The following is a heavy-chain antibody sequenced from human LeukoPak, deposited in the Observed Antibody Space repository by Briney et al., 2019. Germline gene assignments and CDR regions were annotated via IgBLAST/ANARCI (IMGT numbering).Heavy chain of an antibody. Sequence: PSETLSLTCTVSGDSISSYYWSWIRQSPGKGLEWIGYIHNSGSPTYNPSLKSRLTISVDTSKNQFSLKLSSVTAADTAVYYCSRLSRLGFTDHDAFDIWGQGTMVSVSS. D-gene: IGHD3-9*01. V-gene: IGHV4-59*01. J-gene: IGHJ3*02. CDR1: GDSISSYY. CDR2: IHNSGSP. CDR3: SRLSRLGFTDHDAFDI.